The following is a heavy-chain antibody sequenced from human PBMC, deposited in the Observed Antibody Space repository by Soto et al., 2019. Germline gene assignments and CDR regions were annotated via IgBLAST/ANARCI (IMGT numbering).Heavy chain of an antibody. J-gene: IGHJ6*02. V-gene: IGHV3-53*01. CDR3: ATTVGKTHYYYYGMDV. CDR1: GFTVSSNY. D-gene: IGHD1-26*01. Sequence: VGSLRLSCAASGFTVSSNYMSWVRQAPGKGLEWVSVIYSGGSTYYADSVKGRFTISRDNSKNTLYLQMNSLRAEDTAVYYCATTVGKTHYYYYGMDVWGQGTTVTVSS. CDR2: IYSGGST.